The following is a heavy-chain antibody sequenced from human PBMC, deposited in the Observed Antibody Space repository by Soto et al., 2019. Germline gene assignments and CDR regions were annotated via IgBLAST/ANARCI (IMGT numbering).Heavy chain of an antibody. V-gene: IGHV3-23*04. Sequence: EAQLVESGGGLVQPGGSLRLSCAASGFTFSDYAMSWVRQAPGKGLEWVSGISDSGGNTNYADSVKGRFTISRDNFKNTLYLQVNSLRVDDTAVYYCAKDFGAKGLGATMHYWGQGTLVTVSS. D-gene: IGHD1-26*01. CDR1: GFTFSDYA. J-gene: IGHJ4*02. CDR3: AKDFGAKGLGATMHY. CDR2: ISDSGGNT.